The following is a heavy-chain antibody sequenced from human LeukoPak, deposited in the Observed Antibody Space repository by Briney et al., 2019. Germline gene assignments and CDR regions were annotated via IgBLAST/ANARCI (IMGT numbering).Heavy chain of an antibody. D-gene: IGHD5-12*01. Sequence: AASVKVSCTASGYTFSAYYMHWVRQAPGQGLEWMGWINPNSGGTNYAQKFQGRVTMTRDTSISTAYMDLSRLRSDDTAVYYCARGGGYDEFDYWGEGTLGTVSS. CDR2: INPNSGGT. J-gene: IGHJ4*02. V-gene: IGHV1-2*02. CDR1: GYTFSAYY. CDR3: ARGGGYDEFDY.